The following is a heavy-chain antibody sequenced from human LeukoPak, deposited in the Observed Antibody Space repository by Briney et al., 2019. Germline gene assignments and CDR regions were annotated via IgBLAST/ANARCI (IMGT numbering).Heavy chain of an antibody. CDR2: IYTSGST. CDR3: ARVGITMVRGLIFDY. Sequence: SQTLSLTCTVSGGSISSGSYYWSWIRQPAGKGLEWIGRIYTSGSTNYNPSLKSRVTISVDTSKNQFSLKLSSVTAADTAVYYCARVGITMVRGLIFDYWGQGTLVTVSS. J-gene: IGHJ4*02. V-gene: IGHV4-61*02. D-gene: IGHD3-10*01. CDR1: GGSISSGSYY.